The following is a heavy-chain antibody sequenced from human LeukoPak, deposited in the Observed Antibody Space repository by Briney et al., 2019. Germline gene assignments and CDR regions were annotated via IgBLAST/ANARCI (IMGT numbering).Heavy chain of an antibody. Sequence: GGSLRLSCAASGFSFSSYAVSWVRQAPGRGLEWVSGISDGGSRTYYADSVKGRFTISRDDSKNTLYLQMNSLRAEDTAVYYCARAISSWYFDLWGRGTLVTVSS. D-gene: IGHD2/OR15-2a*01. V-gene: IGHV3-23*01. CDR1: GFSFSSYA. CDR3: ARAISSWYFDL. J-gene: IGHJ2*01. CDR2: ISDGGSRT.